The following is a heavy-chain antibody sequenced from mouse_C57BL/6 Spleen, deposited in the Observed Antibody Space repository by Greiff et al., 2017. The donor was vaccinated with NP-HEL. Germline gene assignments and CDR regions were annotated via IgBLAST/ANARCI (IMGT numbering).Heavy chain of an antibody. CDR3: AGSSYIYFDY. V-gene: IGHV1-82*01. CDR2: IYPGDGAT. D-gene: IGHD1-1*01. J-gene: IGHJ2*01. CDR1: GYAFSRSW. Sequence: QVQLQQSGPELVKPGASVKISCKASGYAFSRSWMNWVKPRPGKGLEWIGRIYPGDGATNYNGKFKGKATLTADKSSSTAYMQLSSLTSEDSAVYFCAGSSYIYFDYWGQGTTLTVSS.